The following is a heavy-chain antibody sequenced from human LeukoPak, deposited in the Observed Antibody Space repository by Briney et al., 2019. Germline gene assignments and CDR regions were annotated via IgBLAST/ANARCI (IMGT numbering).Heavy chain of an antibody. D-gene: IGHD5-12*01. J-gene: IGHJ4*01. CDR2: INSDGSST. V-gene: IGHV3-74*01. CDR3: AKDDLVATSHFDS. CDR1: GFTFSSYW. Sequence: GGSLRLSCAASGFTFSSYWMHWVRQAPGKGLVWVSRINSDGSSTSYADSVKGRFTISRDNSKDTLYLQMNGLRVEDTAVYYCAKDDLVATSHFDSWGNGTLVTVSS.